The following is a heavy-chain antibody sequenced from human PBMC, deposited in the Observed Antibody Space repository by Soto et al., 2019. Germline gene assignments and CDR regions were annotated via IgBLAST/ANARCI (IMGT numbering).Heavy chain of an antibody. J-gene: IGHJ4*02. CDR3: ALPYAGDPAGFDY. CDR1: GGSISSSSYY. CDR2: IYYSGST. Sequence: SETLSVTCTVSGGSISSSSYYWGWIRQPPGKGLEWIGSIYYSGSTYYNPSLKSRVTISVDTSKNQFSLKLSSVTAADTAVYYCALPYAGDPAGFDYWGQGTLVTVSS. V-gene: IGHV4-39*01. D-gene: IGHD2-21*02.